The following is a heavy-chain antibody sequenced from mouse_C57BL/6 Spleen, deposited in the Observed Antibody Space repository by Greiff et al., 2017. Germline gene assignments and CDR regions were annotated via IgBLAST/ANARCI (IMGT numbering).Heavy chain of an antibody. Sequence: VQLKQSGAELVRPGTSVKVSCKASGYAFTNYLIEWVKQRPGQGLEWIGVINPGSGGTNYNEKFKGKATLTADKSSSTAYMQLSSLTSEDSAVYFCARGFDGYFDYWGQGTTLTVSS. D-gene: IGHD2-3*01. V-gene: IGHV1-54*01. CDR1: GYAFTNYL. J-gene: IGHJ2*01. CDR2: INPGSGGT. CDR3: ARGFDGYFDY.